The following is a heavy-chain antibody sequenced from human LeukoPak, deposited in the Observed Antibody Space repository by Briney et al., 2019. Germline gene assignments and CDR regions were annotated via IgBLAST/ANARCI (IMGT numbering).Heavy chain of an antibody. V-gene: IGHV4-59*01. CDR1: ARSISIYY. Sequence: PSEPLSLTCILSARSISIYYSSCIRHPPGKGREWDGYIYYSASTNYEPSLKNRVTISVNTSNNHSSLKLSSVTTADTAVYYCARYAYDSSGYPDWGQGTLVTVSS. J-gene: IGHJ4*02. D-gene: IGHD3-22*01. CDR2: IYYSAST. CDR3: ARYAYDSSGYPD.